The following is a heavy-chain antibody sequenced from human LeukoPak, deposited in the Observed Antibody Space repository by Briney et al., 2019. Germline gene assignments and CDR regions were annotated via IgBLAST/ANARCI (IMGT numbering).Heavy chain of an antibody. CDR2: ISGSGGST. CDR3: ASVATVTTWDYYYGMDV. Sequence: PGGSLRLSCAASGFTFSSYAMSWVRQAPGKGLEWVSAISGSGGSTYYADSVKGRFTISRDNSKNTLYLQMNSLRAEDTAVYYCASVATVTTWDYYYGMDVWGQGTTVTVSS. J-gene: IGHJ6*02. CDR1: GFTFSSYA. V-gene: IGHV3-23*01. D-gene: IGHD4-17*01.